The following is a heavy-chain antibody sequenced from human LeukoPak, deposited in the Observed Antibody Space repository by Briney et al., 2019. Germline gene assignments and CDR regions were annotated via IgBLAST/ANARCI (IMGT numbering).Heavy chain of an antibody. J-gene: IGHJ5*02. CDR1: GYTFTGYY. Sequence: ASVKVSRKASGYTFTGYYTHWVRQAPGQGLEWMGRINPDSGGTNYAQKFQGRVTMTRDTSISTAYMELSRLRSDDTAVYYCARGCSGGSCYSDNWFDPWGQGTLVTVSS. D-gene: IGHD2-15*01. CDR2: INPDSGGT. V-gene: IGHV1-2*06. CDR3: ARGCSGGSCYSDNWFDP.